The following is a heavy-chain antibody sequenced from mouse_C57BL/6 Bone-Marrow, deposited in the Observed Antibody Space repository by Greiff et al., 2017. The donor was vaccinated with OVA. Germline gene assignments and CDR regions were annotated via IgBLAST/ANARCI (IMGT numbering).Heavy chain of an antibody. CDR1: GYTFTSYW. Sequence: QVQLKQPGAELVKPGASVKLSCKASGYTFTSYWMQWVKQRPGQGLEWIGEIDPSDSYTNYNQKFKGKATLTVDTSSSTAYMQLSSLTSEDSAVYYCARRSSGYEYWGQGTTLTVSS. D-gene: IGHD3-2*02. CDR3: ARRSSGYEY. CDR2: IDPSDSYT. J-gene: IGHJ2*01. V-gene: IGHV1-50*01.